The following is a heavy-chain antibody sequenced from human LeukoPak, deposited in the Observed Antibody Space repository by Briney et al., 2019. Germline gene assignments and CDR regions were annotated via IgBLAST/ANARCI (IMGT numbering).Heavy chain of an antibody. D-gene: IGHD5-18*01. CDR2: ISYDGSNK. V-gene: IGHV3-30-3*01. CDR1: GFTFSSYA. Sequence: GGSLRLSCAASGFTFSSYAMHWVRQAPGKGLEWVAVISYDGSNKYYADSVKGRFTISRDNSKNTLYLQMNSLRAEDTAVYYCARDRGYSYGFFDYWGQGTLVTVSS. J-gene: IGHJ4*02. CDR3: ARDRGYSYGFFDY.